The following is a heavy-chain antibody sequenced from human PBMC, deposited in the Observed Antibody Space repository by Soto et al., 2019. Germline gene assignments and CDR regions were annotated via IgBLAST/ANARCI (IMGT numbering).Heavy chain of an antibody. CDR2: ISGSGGST. J-gene: IGHJ4*02. CDR3: AKYYDSSGYLVYFDY. D-gene: IGHD3-22*01. Sequence: LSLTCAASGFTFSSYAMSWVRQAPGKGLEWVSAISGSGGSTYYADSVKGRFTISRDNSKNTLYLQMNSLRAEDTAVYYCAKYYDSSGYLVYFDYWGQGTLVTVSS. CDR1: GFTFSSYA. V-gene: IGHV3-23*01.